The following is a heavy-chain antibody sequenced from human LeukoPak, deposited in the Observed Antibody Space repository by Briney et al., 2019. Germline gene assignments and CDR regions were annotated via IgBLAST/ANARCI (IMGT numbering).Heavy chain of an antibody. J-gene: IGHJ4*02. CDR1: GDSVSSNSAA. D-gene: IGHD3-22*01. V-gene: IGHV6-1*01. CDR2: TYYRSKWYN. Sequence: SQTLSLTCAISGDSVSSNSAAWNWIRQSPSRGLEWLGRTYYRSKWYNDYAVSVKSRITINPDTSKNQFSLKLSSVTAADTAVYYCARVAYYYDSSGYPDLHYFDYWGQGTLVTVSS. CDR3: ARVAYYYDSSGYPDLHYFDY.